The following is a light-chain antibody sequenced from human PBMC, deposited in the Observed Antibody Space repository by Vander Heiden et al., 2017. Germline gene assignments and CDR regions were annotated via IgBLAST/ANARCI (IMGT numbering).Light chain of an antibody. V-gene: IGKV3-15*01. CDR2: GAS. J-gene: IGKJ1*01. Sequence: IVVTQSPASLSVSPGERATLSCRVSQSVSTSLSWYQQKPGQTPRLLIYGASTRATGIPARFSGSGSGTEFTLTISSLQSEDFAVYYWHQYTNSRTFGQGTKVEVK. CDR1: QSVSTS. CDR3: HQYTNSRT.